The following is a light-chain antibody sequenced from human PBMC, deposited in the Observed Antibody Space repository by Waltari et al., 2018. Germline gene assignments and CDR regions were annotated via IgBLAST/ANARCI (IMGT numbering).Light chain of an antibody. J-gene: IGKJ2*01. CDR1: QSLLHTNAYNY. CDR3: MQSLQTPYT. CDR2: LGS. Sequence: DIVMTQSPLSLPVTPGEPASISCRSSQSLLHTNAYNYLDWYLQKPGQSPRLLLYLGSNRASGVPDRCSGSGSGTDFTLKISRVEAEDVGIYYCMQSLQTPYTFGQGTKLEIK. V-gene: IGKV2-28*01.